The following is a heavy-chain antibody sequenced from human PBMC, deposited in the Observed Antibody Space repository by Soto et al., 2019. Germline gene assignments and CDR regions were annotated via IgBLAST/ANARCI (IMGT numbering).Heavy chain of an antibody. V-gene: IGHV3-11*06. J-gene: IGHJ4*02. CDR2: ISGSSRYT. CDR3: ARHTSGWHYYDY. Sequence: PGGSLRLSCAASGFNFSDHYMNWVRQAPGKGLEWVSYISGSSRYTNFADSVKGRFTISRDNAKNSLYLQMNSLRVEDTAVYYCARHTSGWHYYDYWGQGNPVPVSS. CDR1: GFNFSDHY. D-gene: IGHD6-19*01.